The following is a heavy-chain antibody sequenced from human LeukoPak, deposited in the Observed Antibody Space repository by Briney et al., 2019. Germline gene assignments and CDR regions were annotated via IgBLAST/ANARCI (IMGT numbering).Heavy chain of an antibody. V-gene: IGHV1-69*04. CDR3: ARDPGKWELQNSDY. J-gene: IGHJ4*02. CDR1: GGTFSSYA. CDR2: IIPILGIA. Sequence: AASVKVSCKASGGTFSSYAISWVRQAPGQGLEWMGRIIPILGIANYAQKFQGRVTITADKSTSTAYMELSSLRSEDTAVYYCARDPGKWELQNSDYWGQGTLVTVSS. D-gene: IGHD1-26*01.